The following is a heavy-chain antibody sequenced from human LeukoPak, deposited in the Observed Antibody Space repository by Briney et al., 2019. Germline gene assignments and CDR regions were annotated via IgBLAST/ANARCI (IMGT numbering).Heavy chain of an antibody. J-gene: IGHJ4*02. CDR3: AKGKGSAYYYYFDY. CDR1: GFTLSSYG. CDR2: ISGNGAST. D-gene: IGHD3-22*01. V-gene: IGHV3-23*01. Sequence: GGSLRLSCAASGFTLSSYGMSWVRQAPGKGLEWVSAISGNGASTYFADSVKGRFTISRDNSKNTLYLQMNSLRAEDTAVYYCAKGKGSAYYYYFDYWGQGTLVTVSS.